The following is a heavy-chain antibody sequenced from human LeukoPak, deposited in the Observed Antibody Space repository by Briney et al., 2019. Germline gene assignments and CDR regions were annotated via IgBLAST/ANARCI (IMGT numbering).Heavy chain of an antibody. CDR1: GFTFSGYA. J-gene: IGHJ4*02. D-gene: IGHD3-10*01. CDR2: ISSNGGST. V-gene: IGHV3-64*01. Sequence: PGGSLRLSCAASGFTFSGYALHWVRQAPGRGLEYVSAISSNGGSTYYANSVKGRFTISRDNSKNTLYLQMGSLRAEDMAVYYCARDSGTCRIALDYWGQGTLVTVSS. CDR3: ARDSGTCRIALDY.